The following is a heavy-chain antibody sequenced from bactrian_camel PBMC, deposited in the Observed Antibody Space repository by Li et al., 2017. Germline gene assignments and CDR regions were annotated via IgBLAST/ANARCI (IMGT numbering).Heavy chain of an antibody. Sequence: HVQLVESGGATVEAGGSLRLSCTSNVYTSGLWCMGWFRHGPGQEGVATIDSDGSTSYADSVKGRFTISQDDSKNTLYLQMNSLKPEDTALYYCAANYGRSRCPTSWFEYVYKGQGTQVTVS. CDR1: VYTSGLWC. CDR3: AANYGRSRCPTSWFEYVY. J-gene: IGHJ4*01. CDR2: IDSDGST. D-gene: IGHD2*01. V-gene: IGHV3S56*01.